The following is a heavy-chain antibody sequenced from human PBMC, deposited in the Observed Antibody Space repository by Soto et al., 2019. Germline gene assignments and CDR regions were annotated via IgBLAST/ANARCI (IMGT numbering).Heavy chain of an antibody. D-gene: IGHD2-15*01. V-gene: IGHV1-58*02. CDR1: GFTFTSSA. J-gene: IGHJ4*02. Sequence: GASVKVSCKASGFTFTSSAMQWVRQARGQRLEWIGWIVVGSGNTNYAQKFQERVTITRDMSTSTAYMELSSLRSEDTAVYYCAADFYCSGGSCYPNFDYWGQGTQVTVSS. CDR2: IVVGSGNT. CDR3: AADFYCSGGSCYPNFDY.